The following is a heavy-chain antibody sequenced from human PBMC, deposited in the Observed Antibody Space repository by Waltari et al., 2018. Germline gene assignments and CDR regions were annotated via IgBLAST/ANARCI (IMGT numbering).Heavy chain of an antibody. CDR1: GFTFSSYS. Sequence: EVQLVESGRGLVQPGGSLRLSCAASGFTFSSYSMNWVRQAPGKGLEWVSYISSSSSTIYYADSVKGRFTISRDNAKNSLYLQMNSLRAEDTAVYYCAKRRRSVCGGDCDFDYWGQGTLVTVSS. CDR3: AKRRRSVCGGDCDFDY. CDR2: ISSSSSTI. D-gene: IGHD2-21*01. V-gene: IGHV3-48*04. J-gene: IGHJ4*02.